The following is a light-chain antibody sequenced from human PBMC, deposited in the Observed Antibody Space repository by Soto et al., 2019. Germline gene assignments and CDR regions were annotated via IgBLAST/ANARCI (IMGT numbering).Light chain of an antibody. CDR3: EQRSNWPT. J-gene: IGKJ1*01. CDR1: QSVSSY. CDR2: DAS. V-gene: IGKV3-11*01. Sequence: EIVLTQSPATLSLSPGERATLSCRASQSVSSYFAWYQQKPGQAPRLLIYDASNRATGIPARFSGSGSGTDFTLPISRLEPEDFAVYYCEQRSNWPTFGQGTKVDIK.